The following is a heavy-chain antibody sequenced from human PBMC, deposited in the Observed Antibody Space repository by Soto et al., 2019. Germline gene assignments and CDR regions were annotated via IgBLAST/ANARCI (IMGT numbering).Heavy chain of an antibody. D-gene: IGHD3-10*01. V-gene: IGHV1-46*01. Sequence: QVQLVQAGAEVKKPGASVKVSCKASGYTFTSYNIHWVRQAPGQGLEWVGMINPRGFFTTYAQKVRGRVTMTGDTSTSVVYMALTNLRSEGPAMYYCARAAGRFGELFWFGPWGQGTLGSVAS. CDR1: GYTFTSYN. CDR3: ARAAGRFGELFWFGP. CDR2: INPRGFFT. J-gene: IGHJ5*02.